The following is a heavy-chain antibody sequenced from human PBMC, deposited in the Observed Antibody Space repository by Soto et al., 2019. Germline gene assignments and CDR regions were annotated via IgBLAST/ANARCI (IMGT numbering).Heavy chain of an antibody. J-gene: IGHJ4*02. V-gene: IGHV4-34*01. D-gene: IGHD5-18*01. CDR2: INHSGST. Sequence: SETLSLTCAVYGGSFRGFYWSWIRQPPGKGLEWIGEINHSGSTNYNPSLKTRLTISVDTSKNQFSLNLKSVTAADTAIYYCARALGYTSGHLPIDYWGQGILVTVSS. CDR3: ARALGYTSGHLPIDY. CDR1: GGSFRGFY.